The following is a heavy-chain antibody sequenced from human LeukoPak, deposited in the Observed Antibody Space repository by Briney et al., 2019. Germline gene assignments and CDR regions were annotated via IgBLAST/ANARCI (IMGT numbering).Heavy chain of an antibody. CDR2: GHHSGST. CDR1: GYSISSNYY. J-gene: IGHJ6*03. V-gene: IGHV4-38-2*02. D-gene: IGHD3-3*01. Sequence: SETLSLTCTVSGYSISSNYYWGWVRQPSGKGLEWIGSGHHSGSTFYNPSLKSRVTISVDTSKNQFSLKVTYVTVADTAVYYCARDGSRGGFWSGSSLHSMDVWGKGTTVTVSS. CDR3: ARDGSRGGFWSGSSLHSMDV.